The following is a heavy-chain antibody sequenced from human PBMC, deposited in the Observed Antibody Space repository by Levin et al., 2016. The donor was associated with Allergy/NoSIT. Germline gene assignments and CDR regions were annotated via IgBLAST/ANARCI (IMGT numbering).Heavy chain of an antibody. J-gene: IGHJ5*02. D-gene: IGHD6-19*01. Sequence: WVRQAPGQGLEWMGWISAYNGNTNYAQKLQGRVTMTTDTSTSTAYMELRSLRSDDTAVYYCARDPAVIAVAGRSSDWFDPWGQGTLVPSPQ. CDR3: ARDPAVIAVAGRSSDWFDP. CDR2: ISAYNGNT. V-gene: IGHV1-18*01.